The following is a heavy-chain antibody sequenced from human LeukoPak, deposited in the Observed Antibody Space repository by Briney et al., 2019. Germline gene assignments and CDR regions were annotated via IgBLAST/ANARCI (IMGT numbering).Heavy chain of an antibody. Sequence: GGSLRLSCGASGFTFSSYAMSWVRQAPGKGLEWVSVISGSGGSTYYADSVRGRFTLPRDNSKNTLYLQMNSLRAEDTAVYYCAKSQGRERPTFFPQGQRTKGYFDYWGQGTLVTVSS. J-gene: IGHJ4*02. CDR3: AKSQGRERPTFFPQGQRTKGYFDY. V-gene: IGHV3-23*01. CDR1: GFTFSSYA. CDR2: ISGSGGST. D-gene: IGHD2/OR15-2a*01.